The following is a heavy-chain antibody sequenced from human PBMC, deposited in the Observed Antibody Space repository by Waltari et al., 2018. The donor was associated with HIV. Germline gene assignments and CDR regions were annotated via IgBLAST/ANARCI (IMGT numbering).Heavy chain of an antibody. CDR1: GFPLSSSR. D-gene: IGHD1-26*01. CDR2: ISKNSDYI. CDR3: TRRTPSGTYGMDV. V-gene: IGHV3-21*01. J-gene: IGHJ6*02. Sequence: EVQLVESGGGLVKPGGSLRLSCGASGFPLSSSRMTGVRQAPGKGLEWVSSISKNSDYIYYAASVKGRFTISRDNAKKSVYLQMNSLRVEDTAVFYCTRRTPSGTYGMDVWGQGTTVTVSS.